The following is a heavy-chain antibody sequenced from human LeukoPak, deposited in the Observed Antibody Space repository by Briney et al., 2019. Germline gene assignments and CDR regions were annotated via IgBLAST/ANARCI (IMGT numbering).Heavy chain of an antibody. CDR3: ARGTPSI. CDR2: IYYSGST. CDR1: GYSISSGYY. Sequence: PSETLSLTCTVSGYSISSGYYWGWIRQPPGKGLEWIGYIYYSGSTNYNPSLKSRVTISVDTSKNQFSLKLSSVTAADTAVYYCARGTPSIWGQGTLVTVSS. J-gene: IGHJ4*02. V-gene: IGHV4-61*01.